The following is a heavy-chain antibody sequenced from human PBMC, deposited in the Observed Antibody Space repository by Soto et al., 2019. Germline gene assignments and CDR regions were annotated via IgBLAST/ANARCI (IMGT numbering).Heavy chain of an antibody. D-gene: IGHD5-12*01. J-gene: IGHJ3*02. V-gene: IGHV3-30-3*01. Sequence: PGGSLRLSCAASGFTFSSYAMHWVRQAPGKGLEWVAVISYDGSNKYYADSVKGRFTISRDNSKNTLYLQMNSLRAEDTAVYYCEFFVGYSGYDFAFDIWGQGTMVTVSS. CDR1: GFTFSSYA. CDR3: EFFVGYSGYDFAFDI. CDR2: ISYDGSNK.